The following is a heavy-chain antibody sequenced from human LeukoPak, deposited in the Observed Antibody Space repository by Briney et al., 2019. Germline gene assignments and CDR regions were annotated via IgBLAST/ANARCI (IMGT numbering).Heavy chain of an antibody. V-gene: IGHV4-34*01. CDR3: ARGVILYDY. CDR1: GGAFSGYY. Sequence: SETLSLTCAVYGGAFSGYYWSWIRQPPGKGLEWIGEINHSGSTNYNPSLKSRVTISVDTSKNQLSLKLSSGTAADTAVYYCARGVILYDYWGQGTLVTVSS. CDR2: INHSGST. J-gene: IGHJ4*02. D-gene: IGHD3-10*01.